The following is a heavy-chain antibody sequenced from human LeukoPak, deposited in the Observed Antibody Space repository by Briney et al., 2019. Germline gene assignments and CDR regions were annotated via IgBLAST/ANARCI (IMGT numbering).Heavy chain of an antibody. J-gene: IGHJ6*02. Sequence: GASVKVSCKASGYTFTGYYMHWVRQAPGQGLEWMGWINPNSGGTNYAQKFQGWVTMTRDTSISTAYMELSRLRSDDTAVYYCARNDILTGDYGMDVWGQGTTVTVSS. V-gene: IGHV1-2*04. D-gene: IGHD3-9*01. CDR3: ARNDILTGDYGMDV. CDR2: INPNSGGT. CDR1: GYTFTGYY.